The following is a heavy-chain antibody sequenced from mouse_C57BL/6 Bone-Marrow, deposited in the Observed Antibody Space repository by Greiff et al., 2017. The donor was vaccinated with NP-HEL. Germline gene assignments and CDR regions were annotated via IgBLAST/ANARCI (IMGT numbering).Heavy chain of an antibody. CDR2: INPYNGGT. Sequence: VQLKQSGPVLVKPGASVKMSCKASGYTFTDYYMNWVKQSHGKSLEWIGVINPYNGGTSYNQKFKGKATLTVDKSSSTAYMELNSLTSEDSAVYYCAREDYYGSSVDYWGQGTTLTVSS. CDR3: AREDYYGSSVDY. CDR1: GYTFTDYY. D-gene: IGHD1-1*01. J-gene: IGHJ2*01. V-gene: IGHV1-19*01.